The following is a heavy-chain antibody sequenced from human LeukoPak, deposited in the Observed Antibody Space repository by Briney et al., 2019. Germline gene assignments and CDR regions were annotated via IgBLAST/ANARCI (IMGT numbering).Heavy chain of an antibody. Sequence: GGSLRLSCAASGFTFSSHGMHWVRQAPGKGLEWVAVIWYDGSNKYYADSVKGRFTISRDNSKNTLYLQMNSLRAEDTAVYYCARVGYPLYYYGMDVWGQGTTVTVSS. CDR3: ARVGYPLYYYGMDV. CDR2: IWYDGSNK. D-gene: IGHD2-15*01. J-gene: IGHJ6*02. V-gene: IGHV3-33*01. CDR1: GFTFSSHG.